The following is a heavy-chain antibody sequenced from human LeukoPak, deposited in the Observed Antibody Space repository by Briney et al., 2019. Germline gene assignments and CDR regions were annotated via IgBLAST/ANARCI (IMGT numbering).Heavy chain of an antibody. D-gene: IGHD5-24*01. CDR2: INHSGST. J-gene: IGHJ4*02. CDR1: GGSFSGYY. CDR3: ASRRWLQRPVDY. V-gene: IGHV4-34*01. Sequence: SETLSLTCAVYGGSFSGYYWSWIRQPPGKGLEWIGEINHSGSTNYNPSLKSRVTISVDTSKNQFSLKLSSVTAADTAVYYCASRRWLQRPVDYWGQGTLVTVSS.